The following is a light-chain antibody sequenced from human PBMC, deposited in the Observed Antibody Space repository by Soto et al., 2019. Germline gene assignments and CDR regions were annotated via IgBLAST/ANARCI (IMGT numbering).Light chain of an antibody. Sequence: QSVLTQPHSVSAAPGLKVTIFCSGSISNIGVNYVSWYQQVPGTAPKLLIYEHNKRPSGIPDRFSGSTSGTSATLGITGLQTGDEGEYYCATWDSNLRAVVFGGGTKLTVL. CDR3: ATWDSNLRAVV. CDR1: ISNIGVNY. J-gene: IGLJ2*01. CDR2: EHN. V-gene: IGLV1-51*02.